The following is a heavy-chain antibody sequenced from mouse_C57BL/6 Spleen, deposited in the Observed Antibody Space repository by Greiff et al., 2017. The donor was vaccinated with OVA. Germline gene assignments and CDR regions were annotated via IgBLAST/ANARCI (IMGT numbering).Heavy chain of an antibody. CDR3: ARHEYYGSRGGWYFDV. CDR2: ISSGGSYT. J-gene: IGHJ1*03. CDR1: GFTFSSYG. D-gene: IGHD1-1*01. V-gene: IGHV5-6*01. Sequence: EVQGVESGGDLVKPGGSLKLSCAASGFTFSSYGMSWVRQPPDKRLAWVATISSGGSYTYYPDSVKGRFTISRDNAKNTLYLQMSSLKSEDTARYDCARHEYYGSRGGWYFDVWGTGTTVTVSS.